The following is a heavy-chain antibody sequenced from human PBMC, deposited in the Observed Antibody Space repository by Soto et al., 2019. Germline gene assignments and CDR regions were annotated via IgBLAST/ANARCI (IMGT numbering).Heavy chain of an antibody. CDR1: GVSISSSRYY. D-gene: IGHD1-26*01. J-gene: IGHJ6*02. CDR2: VYYRETT. CDR3: ARHMPNSDSWFYYGLDV. V-gene: IGHV4-39*01. Sequence: PLETLSLTCTVSGVSISSSRYYWAWIRQPPGKGLEWIGAVYYRETTYYNPSLETRVTISVDTSKNQFSLKLSSVTAADSAIYYCARHMPNSDSWFYYGLDVWGQGTTVTVSS.